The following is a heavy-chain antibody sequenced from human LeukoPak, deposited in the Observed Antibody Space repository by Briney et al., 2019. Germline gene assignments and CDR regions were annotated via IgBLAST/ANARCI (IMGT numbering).Heavy chain of an antibody. CDR1: GYTFTSYY. Sequence: ASVKVACKAYGYTFTSYYMHWVRQAPGQGLEWMGIINPSGGSTTYAQKFQGRVTMTRDTSTSTVYMELSSLRSEDTAVYYCARDYPGWYCTNGVCTGVHDAFDIWGQGTMVTVSS. CDR3: ARDYPGWYCTNGVCTGVHDAFDI. J-gene: IGHJ3*02. CDR2: INPSGGST. D-gene: IGHD2-8*01. V-gene: IGHV1-46*01.